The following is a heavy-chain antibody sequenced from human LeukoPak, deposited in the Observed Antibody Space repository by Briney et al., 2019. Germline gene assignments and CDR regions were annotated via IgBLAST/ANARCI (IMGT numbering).Heavy chain of an antibody. CDR3: AKADCDYVWGSYRPFRY. Sequence: GGSLRLSCAASGFTFSSYAMSWVRQAPGKGLEWVSAISGSGGSTYYADSVKGRFTISRDNSKNTLYLQMNSLRAEDTAVYYCAKADCDYVWGSYRPFRYWGQGTLVTVSS. J-gene: IGHJ4*02. V-gene: IGHV3-23*01. CDR1: GFTFSSYA. CDR2: ISGSGGST. D-gene: IGHD3-16*02.